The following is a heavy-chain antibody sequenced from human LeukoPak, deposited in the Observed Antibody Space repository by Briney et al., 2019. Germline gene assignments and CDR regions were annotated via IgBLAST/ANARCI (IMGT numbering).Heavy chain of an antibody. D-gene: IGHD5-18*01. CDR1: GGSISSSSYY. Sequence: SETLSLTCTVSGGSISSSSYYWGWIRQPPGKGLEWIGSIYYSGSTYYNPSLKSRVTISVDTSKNQFSLKLSSVTAADTAVYYCAREVSSYGNYYFDYWGQGTLVTVSS. J-gene: IGHJ4*02. CDR3: AREVSSYGNYYFDY. CDR2: IYYSGST. V-gene: IGHV4-39*07.